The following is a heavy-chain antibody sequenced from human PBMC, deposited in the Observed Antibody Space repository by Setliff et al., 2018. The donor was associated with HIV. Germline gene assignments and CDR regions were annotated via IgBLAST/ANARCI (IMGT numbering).Heavy chain of an antibody. Sequence: ASVKVSCKASGYTFSNYAIHWLRQAPGQRLEWMGWINAGNGNTKNSQKFQGRVTMTTDTSTSTAYMELRSLRSDDTAVYYCARGYSSSWYNYWGQGTLVTVSS. CDR1: GYTFSNYA. CDR2: INAGNGNT. J-gene: IGHJ4*02. V-gene: IGHV1-3*01. D-gene: IGHD6-13*01. CDR3: ARGYSSSWYNY.